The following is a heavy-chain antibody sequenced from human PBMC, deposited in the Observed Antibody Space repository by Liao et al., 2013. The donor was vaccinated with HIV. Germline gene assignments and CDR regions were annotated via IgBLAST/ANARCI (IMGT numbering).Heavy chain of an antibody. CDR3: ARALAGFFLDGFDI. J-gene: IGHJ3*02. D-gene: IGHD3-3*01. CDR2: IYYSGST. V-gene: IGHV4-39*07. Sequence: QLQLQESGPGLVKPSETLSLTCTVSGGSISSSSYYWGWIRQPPGKGLEWIGSIYYSGSTYYNPSLKSRVTISVDTSKNQFSLKLTSVTAADTAVYYCARALAGFFLDGFDIWGQGTMVTVSS. CDR1: GGSISSSSYY.